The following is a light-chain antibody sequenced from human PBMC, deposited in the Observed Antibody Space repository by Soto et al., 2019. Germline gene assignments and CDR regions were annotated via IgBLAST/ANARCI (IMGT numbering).Light chain of an antibody. CDR1: QSISTW. CDR2: KAS. J-gene: IGKJ4*01. CDR3: QHYNTYPLT. V-gene: IGKV1-5*03. Sequence: DIQMTQSPSTLSASVGDRVTITCRASQSISTWLAWYQQKPGKAPKLLIYKASSLESGVPSRFSGSGSGTEFTLTINSLQPDDFATYYCQHYNTYPLTFGGGTTVEIK.